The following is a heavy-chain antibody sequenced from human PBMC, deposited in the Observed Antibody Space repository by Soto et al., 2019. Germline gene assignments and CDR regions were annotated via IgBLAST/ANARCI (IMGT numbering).Heavy chain of an antibody. CDR3: AGFRGYSYVYYFDH. Sequence: SETLSLTCTVSATSISSYYWSWIRQPPGKGLEWIGYIYYSGSTSYNPSLKSRVTMSVDTSKSQFSLKVSSVTAADTAVYYCAGFRGYSYVYYFDHWGQGTLVTVSS. J-gene: IGHJ4*02. CDR2: IYYSGST. D-gene: IGHD5-18*01. V-gene: IGHV4-59*01. CDR1: ATSISSYY.